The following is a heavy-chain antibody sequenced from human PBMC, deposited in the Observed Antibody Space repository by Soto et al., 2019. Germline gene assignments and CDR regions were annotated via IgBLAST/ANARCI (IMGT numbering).Heavy chain of an antibody. CDR2: ISSIGST. J-gene: IGHJ6*02. CDR3: ARGLVIRPYYYPGMDV. Sequence: QVQLQESGPGLVKPSQTLSLTCTVSGGSISSGDYFWSWIRQSPGKCLEWIGYISSIGSTYYNPSLKSRVSVSRNTSKNQFSLKLSSVTTTDTAVYYCARGLVIRPYYYPGMDVWGQGTTVTVSS. D-gene: IGHD3-9*01. V-gene: IGHV4-30-4*01. CDR1: GGSISSGDYF.